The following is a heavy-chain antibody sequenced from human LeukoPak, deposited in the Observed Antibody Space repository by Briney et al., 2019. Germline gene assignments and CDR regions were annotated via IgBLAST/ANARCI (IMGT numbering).Heavy chain of an antibody. CDR2: ITSSGSTI. CDR3: ATSRGYFFRWFQH. D-gene: IGHD3-22*01. CDR1: GFTFSNYE. V-gene: IGHV3-48*03. Sequence: PGGSLRLSCAASGFTFSNYEMNWVRQAPGKGLEWVSYITSSGSTIYYADSVKGRLTISRDNAKSSLYLQMNSLRADDTAVYYCATSRGYFFRWFQHWGQGTRVTVSS. J-gene: IGHJ1*01.